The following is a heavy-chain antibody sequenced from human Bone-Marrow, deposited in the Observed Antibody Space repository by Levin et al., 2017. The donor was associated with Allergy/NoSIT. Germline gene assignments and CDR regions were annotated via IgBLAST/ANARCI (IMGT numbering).Heavy chain of an antibody. V-gene: IGHV3-23*01. J-gene: IGHJ4*02. CDR3: AKAGVWFGESLDY. Sequence: AGGSLRLSCAASGFTFSSYAMSWVRQAPGKGLEWVSAISGSGGSTYYADSVKGRFTISRDNSKNTLYLQMNSLRAEDTAVYYCAKAGVWFGESLDYWGQGTLVTVSS. D-gene: IGHD3-10*01. CDR1: GFTFSSYA. CDR2: ISGSGGST.